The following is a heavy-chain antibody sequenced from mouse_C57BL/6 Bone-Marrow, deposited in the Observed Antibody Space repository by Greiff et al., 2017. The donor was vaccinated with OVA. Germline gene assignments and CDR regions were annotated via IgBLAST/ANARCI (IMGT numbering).Heavy chain of an antibody. D-gene: IGHD1-1*01. Sequence: VQLQQSGPELVKPGASVKLSCKASGYTFTSYDINWVKQRPGQGLEWIGWIYPRDGSTKYNEKFKGMATLTVDTSSSTAYMELHSLTSEDSAVYFCARGLYDYGSSSFAYWGQGTLVTVSA. CDR2: IYPRDGST. J-gene: IGHJ3*01. V-gene: IGHV1-85*01. CDR1: GYTFTSYD. CDR3: ARGLYDYGSSSFAY.